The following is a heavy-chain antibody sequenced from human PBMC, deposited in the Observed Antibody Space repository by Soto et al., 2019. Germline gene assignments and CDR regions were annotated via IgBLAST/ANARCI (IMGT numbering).Heavy chain of an antibody. CDR1: GVTFDDSA. Sequence: EVQLVEYGGGLVQPGRSLRLSCAASGVTFDDSAMHWVRQTPGKGLVWVAHISWDGATTGYADSVKGRFTISRDNTQDSLYLQMNSLRIEDTASYYCAKAAHHSSLTLCCCGQGTLVTVSS. D-gene: IGHD3-22*01. CDR3: AKAAHHSSLTLCC. V-gene: IGHV3-9*01. J-gene: IGHJ4*02. CDR2: ISWDGATT.